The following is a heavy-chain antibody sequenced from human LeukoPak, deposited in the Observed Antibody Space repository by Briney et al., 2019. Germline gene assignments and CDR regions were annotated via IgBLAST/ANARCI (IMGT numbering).Heavy chain of an antibody. CDR1: GFTFSDYY. CDR2: ISSSGSTI. Sequence: GGSLRLSCAASGFTFSDYYMSWIRQAPGKGLEWVSYISSSGSTIYYADSVKGRFTITRDNAKNSLYLQMNSLRAEDTAVYYCAKYLYDSSGYFYYWGQGTLVTVSS. CDR3: AKYLYDSSGYFYY. J-gene: IGHJ4*02. D-gene: IGHD3-22*01. V-gene: IGHV3-11*01.